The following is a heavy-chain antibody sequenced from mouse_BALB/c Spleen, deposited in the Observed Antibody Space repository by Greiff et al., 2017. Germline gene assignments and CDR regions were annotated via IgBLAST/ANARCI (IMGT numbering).Heavy chain of an antibody. CDR2: IYPGNVNT. CDR3: ARGHYDYDYAMDY. D-gene: IGHD2-4*01. J-gene: IGHJ4*01. CDR1: GYTFTSYY. Sequence: QVQLQQSGPELVKPGASVRISCKASGYTFTSYYIHWVKQRPGQGLEWIGWIYPGNVNTKYNEKFKGKATLTADKSSSTAYMQLSSLTSEDSAVYFCARGHYDYDYAMDYWGQGTSVTVSS. V-gene: IGHV1S56*01.